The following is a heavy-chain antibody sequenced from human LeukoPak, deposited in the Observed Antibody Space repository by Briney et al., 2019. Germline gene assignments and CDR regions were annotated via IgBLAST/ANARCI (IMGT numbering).Heavy chain of an antibody. CDR3: ARDRSGYSGYDFFDY. Sequence: GGSLTLSCAASGFTVSSYGMSWVRQAPGKGLEWVSHISGPGRSTYYADSVKGRFTISRDNSKNTLYLQMNSLRAEDTAVYYCARDRSGYSGYDFFDYWGQGALVTVSS. J-gene: IGHJ4*02. CDR2: ISGPGRST. V-gene: IGHV3-23*01. CDR1: GFTVSSYG. D-gene: IGHD5-12*01.